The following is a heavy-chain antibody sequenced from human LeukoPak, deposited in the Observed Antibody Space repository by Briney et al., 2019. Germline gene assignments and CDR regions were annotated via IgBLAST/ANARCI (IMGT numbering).Heavy chain of an antibody. D-gene: IGHD3-10*01. Sequence: GGSLRLSCAASGLTFSSHWMHWVRQAPGKGLVWVSRITNDGSSTTYADSVKGRFTISRDNPKNTLYLQMNSLRAEDTAVYYCAETFASASYSDNWGQGTLVTVSS. CDR1: GLTFSSHW. CDR2: ITNDGSST. V-gene: IGHV3-74*01. J-gene: IGHJ4*02. CDR3: AETFASASYSDN.